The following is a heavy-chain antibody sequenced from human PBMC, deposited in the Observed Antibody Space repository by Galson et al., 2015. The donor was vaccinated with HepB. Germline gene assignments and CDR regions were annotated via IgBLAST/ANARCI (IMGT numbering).Heavy chain of an antibody. CDR2: ISGSGGST. J-gene: IGHJ4*02. CDR3: AKADLRSITMVRGVMRARSFDY. V-gene: IGHV3-23*01. D-gene: IGHD3-10*01. Sequence: SLRLSCAASGFTFSSYAMSWVRQAPGKGLEWVSAISGSGGSTYYADSVKGRFTISRDNSKNTLYLQMNSLRAEDTAVYYCAKADLRSITMVRGVMRARSFDYWGQGTLVTVSS. CDR1: GFTFSSYA.